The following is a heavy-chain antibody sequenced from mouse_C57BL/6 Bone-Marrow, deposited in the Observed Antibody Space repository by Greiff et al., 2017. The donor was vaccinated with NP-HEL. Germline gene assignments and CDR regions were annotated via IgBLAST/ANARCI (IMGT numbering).Heavy chain of an antibody. CDR2: ISSGGSYT. CDR1: GFTFSSYG. V-gene: IGHV5-6*01. Sequence: EVKLVESGGDLVKPGGSLKLSCAASGFTFSSYGMSWVRQTPDKRLEWVATISSGGSYTYYPDSVKGRFTISRDNAKNTLYLQMSSLKSEDTAMYYCARVYYGNYVDYYAMDYWGQGTSVTVSS. J-gene: IGHJ4*01. D-gene: IGHD2-1*01. CDR3: ARVYYGNYVDYYAMDY.